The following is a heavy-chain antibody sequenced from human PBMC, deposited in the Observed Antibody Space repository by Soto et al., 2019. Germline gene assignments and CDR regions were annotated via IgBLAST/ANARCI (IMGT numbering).Heavy chain of an antibody. V-gene: IGHV3-33*01. CDR1: GFTFSSYG. CDR2: TWYDGRNN. CDR3: ARDFGYTWKSHWFDP. J-gene: IGHJ5*02. D-gene: IGHD1-20*01. Sequence: QAQLVESGGGVVQPGRSLRLSCAASGFTFSSYGMHWIRQAPGKGLEWVAFTWYDGRNNYYADSVKGRITISRDNSNNTLYLQLHSLRAEDTAAYYCARDFGYTWKSHWFDPWGQGTLVTVSS.